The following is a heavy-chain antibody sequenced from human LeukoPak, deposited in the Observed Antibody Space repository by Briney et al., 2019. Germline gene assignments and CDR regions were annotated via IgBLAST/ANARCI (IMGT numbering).Heavy chain of an antibody. CDR3: ARLNYDSSGYYGAFDI. V-gene: IGHV4-61*02. D-gene: IGHD3-22*01. CDR1: GGSISSGSYY. CDR2: IYTSGST. Sequence: SETLSLTCTVSGGSISSGSYYWSWIRQPAGKGLEWIGRIYTSGSTNYNPSLKSRVTISVDTSKNQFSLKLSSVTAADTAVYYCARLNYDSSGYYGAFDIWGQGTMVTVSS. J-gene: IGHJ3*02.